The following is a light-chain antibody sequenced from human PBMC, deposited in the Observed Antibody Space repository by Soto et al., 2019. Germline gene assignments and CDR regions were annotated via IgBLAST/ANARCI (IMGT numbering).Light chain of an antibody. CDR1: ESVSRN. V-gene: IGKV3-15*01. J-gene: IGKJ5*01. Sequence: EVVMTQSPATLAVSPGERATLSCRASESVSRNLAWYQQKHGQAPRLLIYDASTRATGIPDRFSGGGSGTEFTLTISSLQSEDFVVYYCQQYNSWPQITFGQGTRLEIK. CDR2: DAS. CDR3: QQYNSWPQIT.